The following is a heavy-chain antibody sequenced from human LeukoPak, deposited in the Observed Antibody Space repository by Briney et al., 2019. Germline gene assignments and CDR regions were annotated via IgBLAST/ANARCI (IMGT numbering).Heavy chain of an antibody. CDR3: ASLWPYQLSAFDI. D-gene: IGHD2-2*01. CDR1: GGSIRSYY. J-gene: IGHJ3*02. Sequence: SETLSLTCTVSGGSIRSYYWSWIRQPPGKGLEWIGEINHSGSTNYNPSLKSRVTISVDTSKNQFSLKLSSVTAADTAVYYCASLWPYQLSAFDIWGQGTMVTVSS. V-gene: IGHV4-34*01. CDR2: INHSGST.